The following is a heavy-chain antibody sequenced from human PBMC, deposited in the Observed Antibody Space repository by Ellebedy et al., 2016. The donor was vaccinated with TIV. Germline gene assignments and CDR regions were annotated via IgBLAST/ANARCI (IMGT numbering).Heavy chain of an antibody. CDR2: IKQDGSEK. V-gene: IGHV3-7*03. D-gene: IGHD6-19*01. CDR1: GFTFSRYW. J-gene: IGHJ6*02. CDR3: AKSQGIAVAATYYYYGMDV. Sequence: GESLKISCAASGFTFSRYWMSWVRQAPGKGLEWVANIKQDGSEKYYVDSVKGRFTISRDNAKNTLYLQMNSLRAEDTAVYYCAKSQGIAVAATYYYYGMDVWGQGTTVTVSS.